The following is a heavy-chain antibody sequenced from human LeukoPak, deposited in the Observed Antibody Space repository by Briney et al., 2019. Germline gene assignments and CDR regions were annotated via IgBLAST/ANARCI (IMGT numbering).Heavy chain of an antibody. D-gene: IGHD1-26*01. CDR3: ARDRPPRDSGSSPRKDYFDY. CDR1: GYTFTSYG. Sequence: ASVKVSCKASGYTFTSYGISWVRQAPGQGLEWMGWISAYNGNTNYAQKLQGRVTMTTDTSTSTAYMELRSLRSDDTAVYYCARDRPPRDSGSSPRKDYFDYWGQGTLVTVSS. V-gene: IGHV1-18*04. J-gene: IGHJ4*02. CDR2: ISAYNGNT.